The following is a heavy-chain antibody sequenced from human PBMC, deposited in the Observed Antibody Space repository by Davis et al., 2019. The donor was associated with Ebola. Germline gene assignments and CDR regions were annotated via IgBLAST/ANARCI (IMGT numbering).Heavy chain of an antibody. V-gene: IGHV7-4-1*02. J-gene: IGHJ6*04. CDR3: ARVGSGSSWRGYYGMDV. CDR2: INTNTGNP. CDR1: GYTFTSYA. Sequence: AASVKVSCKASGYTFTSYAMNWVRQAPGQGLEWMGWINTNTGNPTYAQGFTGRFVFSLDTSVSTAYLQISSLKAEDTAVYYCARVGSGSSWRGYYGMDVWGKGTTVTVSS. D-gene: IGHD6-13*01.